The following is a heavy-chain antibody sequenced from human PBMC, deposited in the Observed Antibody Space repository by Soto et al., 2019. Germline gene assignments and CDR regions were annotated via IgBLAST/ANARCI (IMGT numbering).Heavy chain of an antibody. V-gene: IGHV4-59*08. D-gene: IGHD3-9*01. CDR3: ARLRYYDILTGYYNAAHFDY. Sequence: PSETLSLTCTVSGGSISSYYWSWIRQPPGKGLEWIGYIYYSGSTNYNPSLKSRVTISVDTSKNQFSLKLSSVTAADTAVYYCARLRYYDILTGYYNAAHFDYWGQGTLVTVSS. J-gene: IGHJ4*02. CDR2: IYYSGST. CDR1: GGSISSYY.